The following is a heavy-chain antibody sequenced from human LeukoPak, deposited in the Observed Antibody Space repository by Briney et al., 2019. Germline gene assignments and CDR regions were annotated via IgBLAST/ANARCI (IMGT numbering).Heavy chain of an antibody. J-gene: IGHJ3*02. CDR1: GGTFSSYA. D-gene: IGHD5-12*01. Sequence: ASVKVSCKASGGTFSSYAISWVRQAPGQGLEWMGGFDPEDGETIYAQKFQGRVTMTEDTSTDTAYMELSSLRSEDTAVYYCATVSGYVTGDAFDIWGQGTMVTVSS. CDR2: FDPEDGET. V-gene: IGHV1-24*01. CDR3: ATVSGYVTGDAFDI.